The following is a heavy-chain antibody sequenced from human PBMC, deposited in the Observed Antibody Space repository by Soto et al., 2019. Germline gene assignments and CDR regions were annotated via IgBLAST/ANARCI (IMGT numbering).Heavy chain of an antibody. V-gene: IGHV1-18*04. CDR3: ARDYGYCTNGVCFYYFDY. Sequence: ASVKVSCKASGYTFTSYGISWVRQAPGQGLEWMGWISAYNGNANYAQKLQGRVTMTTDTSTSTAYMELRSLRSDDTAVYYCARDYGYCTNGVCFYYFDYWGQGTLVTVSS. J-gene: IGHJ4*02. CDR2: ISAYNGNA. D-gene: IGHD2-8*01. CDR1: GYTFTSYG.